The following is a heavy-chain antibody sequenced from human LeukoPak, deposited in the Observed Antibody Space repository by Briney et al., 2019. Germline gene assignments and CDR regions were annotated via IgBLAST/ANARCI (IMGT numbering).Heavy chain of an antibody. J-gene: IGHJ4*02. V-gene: IGHV4-61*02. CDR2: IYTSGST. CDR1: GGSISSGSYY. D-gene: IGHD3-22*01. CDR3: ARGYYDSSGYYHEGY. Sequence: SQTLSLTCTVSGGSISSGSYYWSWIRQPAGKGLEWIVRIYTSGSTNYNPSLKSRVTIPVDTSRNQFSLKLSSVTAADTAVYYCARGYYDSSGYYHEGYWGQGTLVTVSS.